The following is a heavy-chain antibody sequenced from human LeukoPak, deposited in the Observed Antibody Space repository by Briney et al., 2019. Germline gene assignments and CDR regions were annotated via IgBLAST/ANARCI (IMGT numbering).Heavy chain of an antibody. D-gene: IGHD2-8*01. J-gene: IGHJ6*02. CDR1: GGSISSSSYY. Sequence: SETLSLTCTVSGGSISSSSYYWGWIRQPPGEGLEWIGSIYYSGSTYYNPSLKSRVTMSVDTSKNQFSLRLSSVTAADAAVYYCARRDAGVGGRYGMDVWGQGTTVIVSS. V-gene: IGHV4-39*01. CDR3: ARRDAGVGGRYGMDV. CDR2: IYYSGST.